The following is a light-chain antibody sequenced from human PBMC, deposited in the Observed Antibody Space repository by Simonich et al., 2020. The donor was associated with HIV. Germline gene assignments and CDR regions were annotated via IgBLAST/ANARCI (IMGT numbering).Light chain of an antibody. CDR2: KDN. CDR3: SSYTSSSTWV. V-gene: IGLV3-25*03. CDR1: ALPKQY. J-gene: IGLJ3*02. Sequence: SYELTQPPSVSVSPGQTARITCSGDALPKQYAYWYQQTPGQAPVLVIYKDNQRPSGIPERFSGSKSGNTASLTISGLQAEDEADYYCSSYTSSSTWVFGGGTKLTVL.